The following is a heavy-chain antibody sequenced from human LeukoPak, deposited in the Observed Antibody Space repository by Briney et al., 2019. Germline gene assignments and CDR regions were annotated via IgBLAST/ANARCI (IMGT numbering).Heavy chain of an antibody. CDR1: GFTFSNSA. CDR2: ISRGGGST. D-gene: IGHD2-8*02. J-gene: IGHJ4*02. CDR3: TTDRKWCTYD. V-gene: IGHV3-23*01. Sequence: GGSLRLSCAASGFTFSNSAMCWVRQAPGKGLEWVSGISRGGGSTYYAAAVKGRFTISRDDSKDTVYLHMSDLKTEDTAVYYCTTDRKWCTYDWGQETLVTVSS.